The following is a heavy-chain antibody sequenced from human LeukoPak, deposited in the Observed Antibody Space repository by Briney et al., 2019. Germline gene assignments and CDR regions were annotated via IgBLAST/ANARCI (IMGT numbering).Heavy chain of an antibody. CDR2: INPSGGST. J-gene: IGHJ4*02. V-gene: IGHV1-46*01. Sequence: GASVKVSCKASGYXFTSYYMHWVRQAPGQGREWMGVINPSGGSTSYAQKFQGRVTMTRDTSTSTVYMELSSLRSEDTAVYYCARDPPGCSGGSCYPSYYFDYWGQGTLVTVSS. CDR3: ARDPPGCSGGSCYPSYYFDY. CDR1: GYXFTSYY. D-gene: IGHD2-15*01.